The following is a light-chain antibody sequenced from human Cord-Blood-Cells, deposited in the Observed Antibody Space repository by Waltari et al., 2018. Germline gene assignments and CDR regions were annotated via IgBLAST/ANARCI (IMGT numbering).Light chain of an antibody. CDR1: QSVSSY. CDR3: QQRSNWPWT. CDR2: DAS. V-gene: IGKV3-11*01. Sequence: EIVLTQSPATLSLSPGERATLACRACQSVSSYLAWYQQKPGQAPRLLIYDASNRATGIPARFSGSGSGTDFTLTISSREPEDVAVYYCQQRSNWPWTFGQGTKVEIK. J-gene: IGKJ1*01.